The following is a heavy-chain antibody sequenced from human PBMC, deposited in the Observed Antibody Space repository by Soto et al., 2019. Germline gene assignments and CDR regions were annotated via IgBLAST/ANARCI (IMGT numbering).Heavy chain of an antibody. CDR2: IYYSGST. D-gene: IGHD3-10*01. CDR3: AREYYYGSGRSAFFDY. V-gene: IGHV4-59*01. Sequence: SETLSLTCTVSGGSISSYYWSWIRQPPGKGLEWIGYIYYSGSTNYNPSLKSRVTISVDTSKNQFSLKLSSVTAADTAVYYCAREYYYGSGRSAFFDYWGQGTLVTVSS. J-gene: IGHJ4*02. CDR1: GGSISSYY.